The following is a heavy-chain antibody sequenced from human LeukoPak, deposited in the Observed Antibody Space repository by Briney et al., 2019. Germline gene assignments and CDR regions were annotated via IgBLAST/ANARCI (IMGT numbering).Heavy chain of an antibody. CDR2: IYYSGSA. J-gene: IGHJ3*02. Sequence: SETLSLTCTVSGGSINSANYYWGWIRQPPGKGLEWIGSIYYSGSAYYNSSLKSRVTISVDTSKNQFSLKLSSVTAADTAVYYWARDSVAATGHDAFDIWGQGTMATVSS. CDR3: ARDSVAATGHDAFDI. CDR1: GGSINSANYY. V-gene: IGHV4-39*07. D-gene: IGHD1-26*01.